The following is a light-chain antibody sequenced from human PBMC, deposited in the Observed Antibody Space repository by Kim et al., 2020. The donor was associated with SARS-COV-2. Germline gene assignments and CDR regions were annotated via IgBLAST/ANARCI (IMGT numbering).Light chain of an antibody. CDR2: GAS. V-gene: IGKV3-20*01. J-gene: IGKJ5*01. CDR1: QSVSSNF. CDR3: QQYSNSPPT. Sequence: SPGERATLSCRASQSVSSNFLAWYQQKLGQPPRLLIYGASSRATGIPDRFSGSGSGTDFTLTISRLEPEDFAVYHCQQYSNSPPTFGQGTRLEIK.